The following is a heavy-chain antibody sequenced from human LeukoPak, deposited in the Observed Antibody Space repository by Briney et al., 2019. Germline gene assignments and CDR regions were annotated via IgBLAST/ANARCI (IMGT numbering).Heavy chain of an antibody. J-gene: IGHJ4*02. V-gene: IGHV3-21*01. CDR2: ISSSSSYI. CDR3: ARDRRRGFDY. D-gene: IGHD1-1*01. Sequence: GGSLRLSCAASGFTFSSYSMNWVRQAPGKGLEWVSSISSSSSYIYYADSVKGRFTISRDNAKSSLYLQMNSLRAEDTAVYYCARDRRRGFDYWGQGTLVTVSS. CDR1: GFTFSSYS.